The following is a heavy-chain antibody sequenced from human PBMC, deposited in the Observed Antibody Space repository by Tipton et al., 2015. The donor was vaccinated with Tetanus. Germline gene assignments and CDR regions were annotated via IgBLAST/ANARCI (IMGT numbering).Heavy chain of an antibody. Sequence: GLVKPSETLSLTCTVSGGSISSYYWSWIRQPPGKGLEWIGYIYYSGSTNYNPSLKSRVTISVDTSKNQFSLKLSSVTAADTAVYYCARVDIWDGYKEGRGGWFDPWGQGTLVTVSS. CDR2: IYYSGST. D-gene: IGHD5-24*01. J-gene: IGHJ5*02. CDR3: ARVDIWDGYKEGRGGWFDP. CDR1: GGSISSYY. V-gene: IGHV4-59*01.